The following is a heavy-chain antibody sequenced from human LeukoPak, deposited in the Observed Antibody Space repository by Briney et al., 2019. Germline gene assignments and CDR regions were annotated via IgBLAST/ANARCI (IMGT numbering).Heavy chain of an antibody. CDR1: GGSISSHY. Sequence: SETLSLTCTVSGGSISSHYWSWIRQPPGKGLEWIGYIYYSGSTNYNPSLKSRVTISVDTSKNQFSLKLSSVTAADTAVYYCARVMHSSGWYGLLGYYYYYYYMDVWGKGTTVTVSS. CDR3: ARVMHSSGWYGLLGYYYYYYYMDV. J-gene: IGHJ6*03. CDR2: IYYSGST. V-gene: IGHV4-59*11. D-gene: IGHD6-19*01.